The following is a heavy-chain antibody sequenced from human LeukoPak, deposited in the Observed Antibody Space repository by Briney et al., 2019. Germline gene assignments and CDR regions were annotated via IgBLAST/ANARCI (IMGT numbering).Heavy chain of an antibody. Sequence: GGSLRLSCAASGFTFSDYYMSWIRQAPGKGLEWVSAISGTGGRTYYADSAKGRLTISKDDSKNTLYLQMNSLRAEDTAVYYCAKEGGFQLPFDSWGQGTLVTVSS. CDR1: GFTFSDYY. CDR2: ISGTGGRT. CDR3: AKEGGFQLPFDS. V-gene: IGHV3-23*01. D-gene: IGHD2-2*01. J-gene: IGHJ4*02.